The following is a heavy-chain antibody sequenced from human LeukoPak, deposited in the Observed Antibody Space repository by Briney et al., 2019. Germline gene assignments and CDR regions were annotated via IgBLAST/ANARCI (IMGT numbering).Heavy chain of an antibody. D-gene: IGHD3-10*01. CDR2: ISAYNGNT. J-gene: IGHJ5*02. CDR3: ARGSLLWFGALFHWFDP. V-gene: IGHV1-18*01. Sequence: ASVKVSCKASGYTFTSYGISWVRQAPGQGLEWMGWISAYNGNTNYAQKLQGRVTMTTDTSTSTAHMELRSLRSDDTAVYYCARGSLLWFGALFHWFDPWGQGTLVTVSS. CDR1: GYTFTSYG.